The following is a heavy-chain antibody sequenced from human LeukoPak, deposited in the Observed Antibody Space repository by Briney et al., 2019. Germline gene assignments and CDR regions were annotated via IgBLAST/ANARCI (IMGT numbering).Heavy chain of an antibody. V-gene: IGHV3-15*01. Sequence: PGTSLRLSCVASGFTFKSYGMHWVRQAPGKGLEWVGRVKSDTDGGTTDYAAPVKGRFTISRDDSKNMVYLQMNSLRTDDTAVYYCTAGTGHSDHDYWGQGTLVTVSS. CDR3: TAGTGHSDHDY. CDR2: VKSDTDGGTT. J-gene: IGHJ4*02. D-gene: IGHD5-12*01. CDR1: GFTFKSYG.